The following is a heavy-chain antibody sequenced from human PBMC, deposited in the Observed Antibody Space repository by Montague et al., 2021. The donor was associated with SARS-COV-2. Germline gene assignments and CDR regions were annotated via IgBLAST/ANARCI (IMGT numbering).Heavy chain of an antibody. Sequence: SETLSLTCTVSGGSISSSSYYWGWIRQPPGKGLEWIGSIYYSGSTYSNPSLKSRVTISVDTSKNQFSLKLISVTAADTALYSCARQENSSGWLKPDAFDIWGQGTMVTVSS. D-gene: IGHD6-19*01. CDR2: IYYSGST. J-gene: IGHJ3*02. V-gene: IGHV4-39*01. CDR1: GGSISSSSYY. CDR3: ARQENSSGWLKPDAFDI.